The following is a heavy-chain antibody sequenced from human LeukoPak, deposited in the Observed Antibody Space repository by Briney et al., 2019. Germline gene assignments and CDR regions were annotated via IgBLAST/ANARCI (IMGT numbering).Heavy chain of an antibody. CDR3: ARGDTVAARPGRFDY. J-gene: IGHJ4*02. CDR1: GGSISSGSYY. V-gene: IGHV4-61*02. Sequence: SETLSLTCTVSGGSISSGSYYWSWIRQPAGNGLEWIGRIYTSGSTNYNPSLKSRVTISVDTSKNQFSLKLSSVTAADTAVYYCARGDTVAARPGRFDYWGQGTLVTVSS. CDR2: IYTSGST. D-gene: IGHD6-6*01.